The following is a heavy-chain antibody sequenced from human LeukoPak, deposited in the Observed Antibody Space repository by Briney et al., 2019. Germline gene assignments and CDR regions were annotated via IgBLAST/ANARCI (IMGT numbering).Heavy chain of an antibody. CDR3: ARLTYSGSYYYYYGMDV. J-gene: IGHJ6*02. V-gene: IGHV5-51*01. Sequence: GESLKISCKGSGYSFTSYWIGWVRQMPGKGLEWMGIIYPGDSDTRYSPSFQGQVTISADKSISTAYLQWSSLKASDTAMYYCARLTYSGSYYYYYGMDVWGQGTTVTVSS. CDR2: IYPGDSDT. CDR1: GYSFTSYW. D-gene: IGHD1-26*01.